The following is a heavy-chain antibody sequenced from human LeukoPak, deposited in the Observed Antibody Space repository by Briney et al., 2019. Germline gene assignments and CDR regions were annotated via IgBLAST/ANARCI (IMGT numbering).Heavy chain of an antibody. V-gene: IGHV5-51*01. CDR1: GXSFTTNW. Sequence: AGESLKISCKASGXSFTTNWIGWVRQMPGKGLEWMGIIYPADSETIYGPSFEGQVTISADKSISTAYLQWSSLKASDTAMYYCARFRSALIPPFYYYGMDVWGQGTTVTVSS. D-gene: IGHD6-25*01. CDR3: ARFRSALIPPFYYYGMDV. CDR2: IYPADSET. J-gene: IGHJ6*02.